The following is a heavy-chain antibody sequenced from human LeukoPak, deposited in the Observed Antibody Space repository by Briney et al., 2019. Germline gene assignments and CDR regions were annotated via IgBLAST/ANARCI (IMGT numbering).Heavy chain of an antibody. CDR3: SRYTSSWHGLDD. D-gene: IGHD6-13*01. CDR1: GFTFSNYV. Sequence: GGSLRLSCAASGFTFSNYVMFWVRQAPGKGLERVASIKEDGSAKYYVGSVKGRFTISSDNAENSLFLQMNSLRAEDTAVYYCSRYTSSWHGLDDWGQGSTVTVSS. V-gene: IGHV3-7*04. CDR2: IKEDGSAK. J-gene: IGHJ6*02.